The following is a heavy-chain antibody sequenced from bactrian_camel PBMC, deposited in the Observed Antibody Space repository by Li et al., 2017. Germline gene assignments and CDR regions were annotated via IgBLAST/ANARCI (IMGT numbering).Heavy chain of an antibody. CDR1: GFTFGTYE. V-gene: IGHV3S42*01. CDR3: AKGPRSDCYSESWCSYEHNY. CDR2: IHRDGGSP. D-gene: IGHD3*01. J-gene: IGHJ4*01. Sequence: DVQLVESGGGLVQPGGSLSVSCVASGFTFGTYEMIWVRQAPGKGLEWVSRIHRDGGSPTYADSVKGRFTVSRDNAKNTMYLQLNSLESEDTAMYYCAKGPRSDCYSESWCSYEHNYWGQGTQVTVS.